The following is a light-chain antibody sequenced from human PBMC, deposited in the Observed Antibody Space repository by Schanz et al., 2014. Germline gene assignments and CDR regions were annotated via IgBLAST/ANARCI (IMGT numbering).Light chain of an antibody. CDR2: DVS. V-gene: IGLV2-14*01. J-gene: IGLJ3*02. CDR3: SSHTSSSTGV. Sequence: QSALTQAASVSGSPGQSITISCIGTSSDVGGSNSVSWYQQHPGKAPKLMIYDVSNRPSGVSSRFSGSKSGNTASLTISGLQAEDEADYYCSSHTSSSTGVFGGGTKLTVL. CDR1: SSDVGGSNS.